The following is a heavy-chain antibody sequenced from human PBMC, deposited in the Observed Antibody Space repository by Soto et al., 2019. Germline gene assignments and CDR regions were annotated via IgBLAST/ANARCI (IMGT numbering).Heavy chain of an antibody. J-gene: IGHJ4*02. V-gene: IGHV1-2*02. CDR2: INPNRGGT. CDR1: GYTFTGYY. Sequence: ASVKVSCKASGYTFTGYYMHWVRQAPGQGLEWMGWINPNRGGTNYAQKFQGRVTMTRDTSISTAYMELSSLRSDDPAVYYCAREGEVLVPPREDNKRDSGSSLDYWGQGTLVTVSS. CDR3: AREGEVLVPPREDNKRDSGSSLDY. D-gene: IGHD1-26*01.